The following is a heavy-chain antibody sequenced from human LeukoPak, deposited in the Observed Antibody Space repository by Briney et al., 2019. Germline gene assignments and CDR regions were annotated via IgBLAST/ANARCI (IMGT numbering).Heavy chain of an antibody. CDR3: ARESPSGYYNRPIDY. CDR1: GGSISSYY. Sequence: SETLSLTCTVSGGSISSYYWSWIRQPPGKGLEWIGDIYYSGSIKYNPSLKSRVTMSVDTSKNQFSLKLSSVTAADTAIYYCARESPSGYYNRPIDYWGQGTLVTVSS. D-gene: IGHD3-22*01. J-gene: IGHJ4*02. V-gene: IGHV4-59*01. CDR2: IYYSGSI.